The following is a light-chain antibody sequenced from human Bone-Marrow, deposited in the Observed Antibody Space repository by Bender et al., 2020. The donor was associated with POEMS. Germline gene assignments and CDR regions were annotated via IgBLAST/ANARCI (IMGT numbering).Light chain of an antibody. V-gene: IGLV1-44*01. J-gene: IGLJ3*02. CDR2: SDN. Sequence: QSVLTQPPSASGTPGQRVPISCSGSNSNIGTNAVNWYQQFPGTDPNLLLYSDNQRHSGVPDRFDAFKSGTSASLAISGLQSEDEADYYCSAWDDGLSGGVFGGGTKLTVL. CDR1: NSNIGTNA. CDR3: SAWDDGLSGGV.